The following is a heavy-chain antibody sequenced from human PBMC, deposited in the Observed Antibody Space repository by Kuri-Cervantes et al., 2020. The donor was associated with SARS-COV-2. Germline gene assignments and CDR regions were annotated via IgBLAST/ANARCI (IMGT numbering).Heavy chain of an antibody. D-gene: IGHD3-3*01. Sequence: ESLKISCTVSGGSISSYYWSWIRQPPGKGLEWIGYIYYGGSTNYNPSLKSRVTISVDTSKNQFSLKLSSVTAADTAVYYCARRGTIFGVATFDYWGQGTLVTVSS. CDR3: ARRGTIFGVATFDY. V-gene: IGHV4-59*01. CDR1: GGSISSYY. CDR2: IYYGGST. J-gene: IGHJ4*02.